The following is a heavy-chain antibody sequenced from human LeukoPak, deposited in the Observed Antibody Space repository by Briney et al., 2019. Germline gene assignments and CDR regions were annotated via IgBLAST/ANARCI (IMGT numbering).Heavy chain of an antibody. CDR3: ARDIAVAGIDYYYYGMDV. Sequence: ASVTVSCRASGYTFTGYYMHWVRQAPGQGLEWMGWINPNSGGTNYAQKFQGRVTMTRDTSISTAYMELSRLRSDDTAVYYCARDIAVAGIDYYYYGMDVWGQGTTVTVSS. J-gene: IGHJ6*02. CDR1: GYTFTGYY. D-gene: IGHD6-19*01. V-gene: IGHV1-2*02. CDR2: INPNSGGT.